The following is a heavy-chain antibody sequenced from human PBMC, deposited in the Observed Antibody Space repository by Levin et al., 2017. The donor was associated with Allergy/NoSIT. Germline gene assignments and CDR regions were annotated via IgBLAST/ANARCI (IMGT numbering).Heavy chain of an antibody. Sequence: GGSLRLSCAASGFTFSSYAMSWVRQAPGKGLEWVSAISGSGGSTYYADSVKGRFTISRDNSKNTLYLQMNSLRAEDTAVYYCAKDTGVGGRIAVAGNYYYGMDVWGQGTTVTVSS. D-gene: IGHD6-19*01. J-gene: IGHJ6*02. CDR2: ISGSGGST. CDR3: AKDTGVGGRIAVAGNYYYGMDV. CDR1: GFTFSSYA. V-gene: IGHV3-23*01.